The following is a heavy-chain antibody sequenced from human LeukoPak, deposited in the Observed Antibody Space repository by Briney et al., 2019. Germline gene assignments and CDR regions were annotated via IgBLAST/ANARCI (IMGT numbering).Heavy chain of an antibody. V-gene: IGHV3-30*02. D-gene: IGHD3-22*01. J-gene: IGHJ5*02. CDR1: GFAFSSYG. CDR3: ARDLGQYYDTSDNWFDP. Sequence: GGSLRLSCAASGFAFSSYGMHWVRQAPGKGLEWVAFIRYDGSNKYYADSVKGRFTISRDNAKNTLNLQMNSLRAEDTAVYYCARDLGQYYDTSDNWFDPWGQGTLVTVSS. CDR2: IRYDGSNK.